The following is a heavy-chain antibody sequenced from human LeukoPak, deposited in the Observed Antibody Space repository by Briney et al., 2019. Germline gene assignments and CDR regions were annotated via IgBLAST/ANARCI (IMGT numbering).Heavy chain of an antibody. D-gene: IGHD1-26*01. J-gene: IGHJ4*02. V-gene: IGHV4-38-2*02. CDR2: IYHSGNT. CDR1: GYSISSGYY. CDR3: GRDRSGGYSVDY. Sequence: PSETLSLTCAVSGYSISSGYYWGWIRQPPGKGLEWIGSIYHSGNTYYNPSLKSRVTISVDTSKNQSSLRLSSVTAADTAVYYCGRDRSGGYSVDYWGQGTLVTVS.